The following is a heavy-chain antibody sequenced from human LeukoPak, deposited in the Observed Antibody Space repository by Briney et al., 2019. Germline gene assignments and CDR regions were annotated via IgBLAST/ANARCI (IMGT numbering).Heavy chain of an antibody. CDR2: IDGGTTRI. V-gene: IGHV3-48*02. J-gene: IGHJ4*02. Sequence: GGSLRLSCVASGFAFNLYSMTWVRQAPGKGLEWVSYIDGGTTRIYYADSVRGRFTISRDNARYSLYLQMNSLRDENTAIYYCARDHYSRNDYWGQGTLVTVSS. CDR3: ARDHYSRNDY. D-gene: IGHD6-13*01. CDR1: GFAFNLYS.